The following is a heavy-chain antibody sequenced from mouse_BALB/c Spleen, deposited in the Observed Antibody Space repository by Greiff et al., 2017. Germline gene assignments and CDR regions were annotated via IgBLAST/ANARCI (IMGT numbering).Heavy chain of an antibody. V-gene: IGHV2-6-7*01. D-gene: IGHD2-3*01. CDR3: ARGLYDGFLSWFAY. J-gene: IGHJ3*01. CDR1: GFSLTGYG. CDR2: IWGDGST. Sequence: VQLQQSGPGLVAPSQSLSITCTVSGFSLTGYGVNWVRQPPGKGLEWLGMIWGDGSTDYNSALKSRLSISKDNSKSQVFLKMNSLQTDDTARYYCARGLYDGFLSWFAYWGQGTLVTVSA.